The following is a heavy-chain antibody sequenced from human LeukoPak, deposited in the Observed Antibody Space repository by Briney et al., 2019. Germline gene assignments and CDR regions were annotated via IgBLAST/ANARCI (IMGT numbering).Heavy chain of an antibody. Sequence: GRSLRLSCLASGFSFNGYGMHWVRQAPGKGLEWVSLISSDGSGKYYADSVKGRFTISRDNAKNSLYLQMNSLRAEDTAVYYCATPPLVRGGPDYWGQGTLVTVSS. CDR1: GFSFNGYG. CDR2: ISSDGSGK. V-gene: IGHV3-30-3*01. J-gene: IGHJ4*02. D-gene: IGHD3-10*01. CDR3: ATPPLVRGGPDY.